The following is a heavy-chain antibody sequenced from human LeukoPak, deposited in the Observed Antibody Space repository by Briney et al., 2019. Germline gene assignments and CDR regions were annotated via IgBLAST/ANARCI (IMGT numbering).Heavy chain of an antibody. V-gene: IGHV3-74*01. CDR1: GFTFSSNW. CDR2: INEDGSTT. CDR3: VRDLGGRSGH. D-gene: IGHD1-26*01. J-gene: IGHJ4*02. Sequence: GGSLRLSCAASGFTFSSNWMHWVRQAPGKGLVWVSRINEDGSTTNYADSVKGRFTISRDNAKNTLYLQMNSLRAEDTAVYYCVRDLGGRSGHWGRGTLVTVSS.